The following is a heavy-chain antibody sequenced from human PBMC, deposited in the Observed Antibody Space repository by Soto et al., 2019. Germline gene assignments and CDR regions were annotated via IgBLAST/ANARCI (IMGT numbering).Heavy chain of an antibody. CDR1: GFTFSSYA. V-gene: IGHV3-30-3*01. CDR3: ASKIAAAGTGNWFDP. CDR2: ISYDGSNK. Sequence: QVQLVESGGGVVQPGRSLRLSCAASGFTFSSYAMHWVRQAPGKGLEWVAVISYDGSNKYYADSVKGRFTISRDNSKNELFLQMHSLRAEDTAVYYCASKIAAAGTGNWFDPWGQGTLVTVSS. J-gene: IGHJ5*02. D-gene: IGHD6-13*01.